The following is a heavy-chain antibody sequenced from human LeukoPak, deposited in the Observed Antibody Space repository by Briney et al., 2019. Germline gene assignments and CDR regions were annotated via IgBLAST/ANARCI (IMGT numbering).Heavy chain of an antibody. J-gene: IGHJ5*02. CDR3: AVLLYHSGRPGP. CDR2: INHPGST. D-gene: IGHD2/OR15-2a*01. V-gene: IGHV4-34*01. CDR1: GVSLNHHY. Sequence: SETLSLTCAVYGVSLNHHYWTWIRQPPGKGLEWIGEINHPGSTNYNPSLKSRVTISIDTSKSQFSLKVNSVTAADTAVYYCAVLLYHSGRPGPWGQGTLVTVSS.